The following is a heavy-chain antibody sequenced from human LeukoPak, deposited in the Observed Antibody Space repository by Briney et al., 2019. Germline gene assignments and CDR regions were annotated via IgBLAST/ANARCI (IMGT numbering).Heavy chain of an antibody. J-gene: IGHJ4*02. V-gene: IGHV4-4*07. Sequence: SETLSLTCTVSGGSISSYYWSWIRQPAGKGLEWIGRISTSGSTNYKSSLKSRVTMSVDTSKNQFSLNLTSVTAADTAMYYCARDYCTNGVCYFSLWGQGTLVTVSS. CDR2: ISTSGST. D-gene: IGHD2-8*01. CDR1: GGSISSYY. CDR3: ARDYCTNGVCYFSL.